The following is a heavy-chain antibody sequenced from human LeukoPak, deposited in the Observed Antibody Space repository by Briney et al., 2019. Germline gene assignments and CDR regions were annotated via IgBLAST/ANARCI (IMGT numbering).Heavy chain of an antibody. Sequence: GGSLRLSCAPSGFTFSRYPMIWVPAAPGKGVVWVSAISGDGANTHYADSVKGRFTISRDNSKDSLYLQMNSLRTEDTAWYYCANALIAAQADCWGQGTLVTVSS. CDR2: ISGDGANT. J-gene: IGHJ4*02. CDR1: GFTFSRYP. D-gene: IGHD6-6*01. V-gene: IGHV3-43*01. CDR3: ANALIAAQADC.